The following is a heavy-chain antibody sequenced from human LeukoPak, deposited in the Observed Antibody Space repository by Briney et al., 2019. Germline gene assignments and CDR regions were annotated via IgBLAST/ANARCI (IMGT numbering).Heavy chain of an antibody. J-gene: IGHJ4*02. CDR2: ISGSGSST. V-gene: IGHV3-23*01. D-gene: IGHD3-3*02. CDR1: GFTFSTYV. Sequence: GGSLRLSCAASGFTFSTYVMSWVRQAPGKGLEWVSAISGSGSSTYYADSVKGRFTISRDNSRNTLYLQMNSLRAEDTAVYHCAKPHYGSGYNSWGQGTLVTVPS. CDR3: AKPHYGSGYNS.